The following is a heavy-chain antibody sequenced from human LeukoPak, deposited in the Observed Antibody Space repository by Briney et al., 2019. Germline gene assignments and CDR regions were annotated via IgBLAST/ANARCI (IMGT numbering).Heavy chain of an antibody. Sequence: GGSLRLSCAASGFTFSSYWMSWVRQVPGKGLEWVANIKEDGSEKYYVDSVKGRFTISRDNAKNSLILQMSSLRAEDTAVYYCVRGGKNYGYWGQGTLVTVSS. CDR1: GFTFSSYW. V-gene: IGHV3-7*04. J-gene: IGHJ4*02. D-gene: IGHD5-18*01. CDR3: VRGGKNYGY. CDR2: IKEDGSEK.